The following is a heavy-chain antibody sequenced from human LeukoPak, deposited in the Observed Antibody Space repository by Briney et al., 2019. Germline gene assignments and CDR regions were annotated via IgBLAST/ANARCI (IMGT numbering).Heavy chain of an antibody. Sequence: PSETLSLTCTVSGGSISSSSYYWGWIRQPPGKGLEWIGSIYYSGSTYYNPSLKSRVTISVDTSKNQFSLKLSSATAADTAVYYCARLVNGGFDYWGQGTLVTVSS. D-gene: IGHD4-23*01. CDR2: IYYSGST. V-gene: IGHV4-39*01. CDR1: GGSISSSSYY. CDR3: ARLVNGGFDY. J-gene: IGHJ4*02.